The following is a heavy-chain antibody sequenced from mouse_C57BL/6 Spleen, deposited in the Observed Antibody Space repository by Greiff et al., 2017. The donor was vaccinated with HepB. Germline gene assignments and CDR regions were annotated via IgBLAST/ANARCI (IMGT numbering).Heavy chain of an antibody. V-gene: IGHV1-42*01. CDR1: GYSFTGYY. CDR2: INPSTGGT. D-gene: IGHD1-1*01. CDR3: ARVATVVATTDYFDY. J-gene: IGHJ2*01. Sequence: EVQVVESGPELVKPGASVKISCKASGYSFTGYYMNWVKQSPEKSLEWIGEINPSTGGTTYNQKFKAKATLTVDKSSSTAYMQLKSLTSEDSAVYYCARVATVVATTDYFDYWGQGTTLTVSS.